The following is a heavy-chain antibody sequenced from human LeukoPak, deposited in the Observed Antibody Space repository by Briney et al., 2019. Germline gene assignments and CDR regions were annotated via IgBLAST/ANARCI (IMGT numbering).Heavy chain of an antibody. CDR3: ARDPVPGPGVYLDY. V-gene: IGHV4-4*02. J-gene: IGHJ4*02. D-gene: IGHD2-2*01. CDR2: IYHNGGT. CDR1: GDSISSNNW. Sequence: SETLSLTCVASGDSISSNNWRSWVRQPPERGLEWLGQIYHNGGTMYNPSLESRVTISLDKSMNHFSLKLSSVTAADTAVYYCARDPVPGPGVYLDYWGQGTLVTVSS.